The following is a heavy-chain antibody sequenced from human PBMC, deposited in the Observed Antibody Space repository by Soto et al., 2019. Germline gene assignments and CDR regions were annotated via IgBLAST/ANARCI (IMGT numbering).Heavy chain of an antibody. CDR1: GFTFSTFG. D-gene: IGHD6-19*01. CDR2: ISYDGSNK. J-gene: IGHJ4*02. CDR3: TMRTSSNSGWFGVFDY. V-gene: IGHV3-30*03. Sequence: QVQLVESGGGVVQPGRSLRLSCAASGFTFSTFGMHWVRQAPGKGLEWVAVISYDGSNKYYADSVKGRFTISRDNSKNTLYLQMYSLRAEDTAVYYCTMRTSSNSGWFGVFDYWGQGALVTVSS.